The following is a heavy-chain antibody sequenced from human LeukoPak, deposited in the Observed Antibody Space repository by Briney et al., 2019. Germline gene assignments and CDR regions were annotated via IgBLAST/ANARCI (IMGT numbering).Heavy chain of an antibody. V-gene: IGHV3-48*01. CDR1: GFNFSSYS. J-gene: IGHJ4*02. CDR3: AKPYPTLTTSAVLDN. D-gene: IGHD1-1*01. CDR2: ISSSSSTI. Sequence: PGGSLRLSCAASGFNFSSYSMNWVRQAPGKGLEWVSYISSSSSTIYYADSLKGRFTISRDNAKNSLYLQMNTLRTDDAAIYYCAKPYPTLTTSAVLDNWGQGTLVTVSS.